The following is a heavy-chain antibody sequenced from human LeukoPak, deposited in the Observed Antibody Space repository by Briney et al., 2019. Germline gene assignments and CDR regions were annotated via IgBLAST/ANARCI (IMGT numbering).Heavy chain of an antibody. V-gene: IGHV3-30*18. CDR1: GFTFSSYG. D-gene: IGHD6-19*01. CDR2: ISYDGSNK. CDR3: AKGLRYSSGWLDY. Sequence: PGRSLRLSCAASGFTFSSYGMHWVRQAPGKGLEWVAVISYDGSNKYYADSVKGRFTISGDNSKNTLYLQMNSLRAEDTAVYYCAKGLRYSSGWLDYWGQGTLVTVSS. J-gene: IGHJ4*02.